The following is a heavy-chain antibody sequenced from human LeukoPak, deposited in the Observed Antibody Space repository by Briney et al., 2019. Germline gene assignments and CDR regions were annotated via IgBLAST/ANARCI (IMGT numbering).Heavy chain of an antibody. CDR3: ARLDTGYFDY. D-gene: IGHD5-18*01. CDR2: IYYSGST. Sequence: SETLSLTCTVSGGSISSGDYYWSWIRQPPGKGLEWIGYIYYSGSTYYNPSLKSRVTISLDTSNNQSSLKLSSVTAADTAVYYCARLDTGYFDYWGQGTLVTVSS. CDR1: GGSISSGDYY. J-gene: IGHJ4*02. V-gene: IGHV4-30-4*01.